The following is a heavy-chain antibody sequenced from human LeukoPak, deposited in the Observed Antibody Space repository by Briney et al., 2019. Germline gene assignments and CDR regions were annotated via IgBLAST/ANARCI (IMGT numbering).Heavy chain of an antibody. D-gene: IGHD5-18*01. V-gene: IGHV3-30*04. CDR1: GYTFTSYA. CDR2: ISYDGSNK. J-gene: IGHJ6*02. Sequence: SCKASGYTFTSYAMHWVRQAPGKGLEWVAVISYDGSNKYYADSVKGRFTISRDNSKNTLYLQMNSLRAEDTAVYYCARYSPNYYYGMDVWGQGTTVTVSS. CDR3: ARYSPNYYYGMDV.